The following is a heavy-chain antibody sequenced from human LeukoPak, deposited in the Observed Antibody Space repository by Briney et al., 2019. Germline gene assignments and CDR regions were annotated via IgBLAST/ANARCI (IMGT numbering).Heavy chain of an antibody. J-gene: IGHJ5*02. CDR1: AYSFTSYY. D-gene: IGHD1-26*01. CDR2: INPSGGST. Sequence: ASAKVSCKASAYSFTSYYMHWVRQAPGQGLEWMGMINPSGGSTSYAQKFQGRVTMTRDTSTSTVYMNLSSLRCEDTAVYYCARASHGGSSYFSWGQGTLVTVSS. V-gene: IGHV1-46*01. CDR3: ARASHGGSSYFS.